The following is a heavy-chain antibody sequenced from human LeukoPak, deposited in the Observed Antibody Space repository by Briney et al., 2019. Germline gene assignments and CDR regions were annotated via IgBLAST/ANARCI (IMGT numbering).Heavy chain of an antibody. D-gene: IGHD6-13*01. CDR2: IYYSGST. V-gene: IGHV4-39*07. Sequence: NPSETLSLTCTVSGGSISSSSYYWGWIRQPPGKGLEWIGSIYYSGSTYYNPSLKSRVTISVDTSKNQFSLKLSSVTAADTALYYCATDAGYSRRFDDWGQGTLVTVSS. CDR1: GGSISSSSYY. J-gene: IGHJ4*02. CDR3: ATDAGYSRRFDD.